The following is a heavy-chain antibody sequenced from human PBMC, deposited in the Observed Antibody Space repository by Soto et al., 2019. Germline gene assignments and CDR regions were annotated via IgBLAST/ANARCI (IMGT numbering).Heavy chain of an antibody. CDR2: IYYSGST. D-gene: IGHD3-10*01. J-gene: IGHJ6*03. Sequence: QVQLQESGPGLVKPSQTLSLTCTVSGGSISSGGYYWSWIRQHPGKGLEWIGYIYYSGSTYYNPFLKSRVTISVDTSKNQFSMKISSVTAADTAVYYCARGPREEFRGGDEYYYYYMDVWGKGTTVTVSS. CDR1: GGSISSGGYY. V-gene: IGHV4-31*03. CDR3: ARGPREEFRGGDEYYYYYMDV.